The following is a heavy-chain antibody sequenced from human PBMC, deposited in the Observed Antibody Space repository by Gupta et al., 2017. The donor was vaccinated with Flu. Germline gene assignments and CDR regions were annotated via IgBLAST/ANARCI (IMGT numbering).Heavy chain of an antibody. V-gene: IGHV1-3*01. CDR3: ARGYSTTYFDF. J-gene: IGHJ4*02. CDR1: GYSFTNYA. D-gene: IGHD6-13*01. Sequence: QVQLVQSGAEVKKPGASVKVSCKTSGYSFTNYALHWVRQAPGQRPEWMGWIHPANGNAKYSQNFQDRVTISRDTSASTAYLEVSSLRSDDTAMYYCARGYSTTYFDFWGQGALVTVSS. CDR2: IHPANGNA.